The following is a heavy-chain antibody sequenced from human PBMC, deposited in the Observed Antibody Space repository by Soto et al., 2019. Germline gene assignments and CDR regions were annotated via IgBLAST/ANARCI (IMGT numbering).Heavy chain of an antibody. V-gene: IGHV3-21*01. CDR3: ARATHTIVLMVYARFVP. J-gene: IGHJ5*02. CDR2: ISSSSSYI. Sequence: TGGSLRLSCAASGFTFSSYSMNWVRQAPGKGLEWVSSISSSSSYIYYADSVKGRFTISRDNAKNSLYLQMNSLRAEDTAVYYCARATHTIVLMVYARFVPWGQGTLVTVSS. D-gene: IGHD2-8*01. CDR1: GFTFSSYS.